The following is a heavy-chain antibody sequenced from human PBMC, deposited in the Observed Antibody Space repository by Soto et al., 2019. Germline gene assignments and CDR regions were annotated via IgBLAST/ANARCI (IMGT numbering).Heavy chain of an antibody. V-gene: IGHV3-23*01. Sequence: EVQLLESGGGLVQPGGSLRLSCAASGFTFSSYAMSWVRQAPGKGLECVSSISGGGGSTYYADSVKARFTISRDNSKNTLYLQMNSLRAEDTAVYYCAKDGDILSGYPEYFQHWGQGTLVTVSS. CDR2: ISGGGGST. CDR1: GFTFSSYA. J-gene: IGHJ1*01. CDR3: AKDGDILSGYPEYFQH. D-gene: IGHD3-9*01.